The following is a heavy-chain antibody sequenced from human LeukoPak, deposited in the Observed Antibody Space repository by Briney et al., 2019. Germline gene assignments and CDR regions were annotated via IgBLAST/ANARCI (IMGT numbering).Heavy chain of an antibody. CDR3: ARMPGTALEIDY. CDR2: ISGSGGYT. Sequence: GGSLRLSCAASEFTFSTYAMSWVRQAPGKGLEWVSAISGSGGYTYHADSVKGRFTISRDNSKNTLYLQMNSLRAEDTAVYYCARMPGTALEIDYWGQGTLVTVSS. CDR1: EFTFSTYA. J-gene: IGHJ4*02. D-gene: IGHD6-13*01. V-gene: IGHV3-23*01.